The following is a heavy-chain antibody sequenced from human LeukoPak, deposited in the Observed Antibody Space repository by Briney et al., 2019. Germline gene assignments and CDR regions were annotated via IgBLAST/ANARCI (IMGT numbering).Heavy chain of an antibody. D-gene: IGHD1-7*01. V-gene: IGHV3-21*01. CDR1: GFTFSSYS. CDR2: ISSSSSYI. Sequence: SGGSLRLSCAASGFTFSSYSMNWVRQAPGKELEWVSSISSSSSYIYYADSVKGRFTISRDNAKNSLYLQMNSLRAEDTAVYYCARGTPYNWNYLGDYWGQGTLVTVSS. J-gene: IGHJ4*02. CDR3: ARGTPYNWNYLGDY.